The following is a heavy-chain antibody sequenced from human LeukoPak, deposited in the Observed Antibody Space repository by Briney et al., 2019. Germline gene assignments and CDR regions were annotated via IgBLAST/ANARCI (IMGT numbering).Heavy chain of an antibody. J-gene: IGHJ5*02. D-gene: IGHD2-21*02. CDR3: ASSIVVVTARYNWFDP. CDR1: GFTFSSFD. V-gene: IGHV3-21*01. CDR2: ISSSGNYI. Sequence: GGSLRLSCAVSGFTFSSFDMNWVRQAPGKGLEWVSSISSSGNYIYYADSVKGRFTISRDNAKNSLYLQMNSLRAEDTAVYYCASSIVVVTARYNWFDPWGQGTLVTVSS.